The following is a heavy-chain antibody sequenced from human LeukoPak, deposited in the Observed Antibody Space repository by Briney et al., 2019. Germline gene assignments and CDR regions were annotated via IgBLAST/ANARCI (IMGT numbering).Heavy chain of an antibody. Sequence: GGSLRLSCAASGFTFSSYSMNWARQAPGKGLEWVAFIRYDGSNKSYADSEKGRFTSSRDNSKNTLYLQMNSLRAEDTAVYYCARCTDYYDSSGYYSFLDYWGQGTLVTVSS. J-gene: IGHJ4*02. V-gene: IGHV3-33*08. CDR1: GFTFSSYS. CDR2: IRYDGSNK. D-gene: IGHD3-22*01. CDR3: ARCTDYYDSSGYYSFLDY.